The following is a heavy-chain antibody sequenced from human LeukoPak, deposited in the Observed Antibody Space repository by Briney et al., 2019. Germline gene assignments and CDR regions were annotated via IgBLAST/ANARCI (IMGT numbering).Heavy chain of an antibody. CDR1: GYSFTDHY. V-gene: IGHV1-2*02. CDR3: VTMIVFVINS. D-gene: IGHD3-22*01. J-gene: IGHJ4*02. CDR2: FDPKSGGG. Sequence: ASVKVSFKGSGYSFTDHYLYRMRQGHGQGLELVGGFDPKSGGGNFAQDFQGRGSMTRDRAISKAYMYLSILKFDDTAPDVCVTMIVFVINSWGQGTLVTVSS.